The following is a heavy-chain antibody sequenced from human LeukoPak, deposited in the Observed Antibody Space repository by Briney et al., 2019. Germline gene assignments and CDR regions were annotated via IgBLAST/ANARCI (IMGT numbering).Heavy chain of an antibody. D-gene: IGHD2-21*02. Sequence: ASVKVSCKASGYTFTSYYMHWVRQAPGQGLEWMGIINPSGGSTSYAQKFQDRVTMTRDTSTSTVYMELSSLRSEDTAVYYCARMGLNCGGDCSAGGFDYWGQGTLVAVSS. V-gene: IGHV1-46*01. J-gene: IGHJ4*02. CDR1: GYTFTSYY. CDR2: INPSGGST. CDR3: ARMGLNCGGDCSAGGFDY.